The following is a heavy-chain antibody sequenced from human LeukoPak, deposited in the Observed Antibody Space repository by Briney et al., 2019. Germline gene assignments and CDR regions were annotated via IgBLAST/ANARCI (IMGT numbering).Heavy chain of an antibody. CDR2: ISGSGGST. CDR1: GFTFSSYA. V-gene: IGHV3-23*01. D-gene: IGHD2-2*01. Sequence: GGSLRLSCAASGFTFSSYAMSWVRQAPGKGLEWVPAISGSGGSTYYADSVKGRFTISRDNSKNTLYLQMNSLRAEDTAVYYCAKRGLWCSSTSCPLNFQHWGQGTLVTVSS. J-gene: IGHJ1*01. CDR3: AKRGLWCSSTSCPLNFQH.